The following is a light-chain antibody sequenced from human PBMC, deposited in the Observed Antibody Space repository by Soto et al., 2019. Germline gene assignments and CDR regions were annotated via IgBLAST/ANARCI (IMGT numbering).Light chain of an antibody. V-gene: IGKV1-5*03. J-gene: IGKJ4*01. CDR1: QSISSW. Sequence: DSQMTHYPSTLSASVGDRVTITCRASQSISSWLAWYQQKPGKAPKLLISKASTLQSGVPPRFSGSGSGTEFTLTISSLQPDDFATYYCQQYESYPMTFGGGTKVEIK. CDR3: QQYESYPMT. CDR2: KAS.